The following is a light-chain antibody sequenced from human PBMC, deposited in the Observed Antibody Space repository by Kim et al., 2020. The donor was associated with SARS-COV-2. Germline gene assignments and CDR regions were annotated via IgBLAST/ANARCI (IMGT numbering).Light chain of an antibody. Sequence: SPGERATLSCRASQSIGSNLAWYQQKPGQAPRLLISGASTRATGIPARFSGSGSGTEFTLTISSLQSEDFAVYYCQQYNNWPPLTFGGGTKVDIK. V-gene: IGKV3-15*01. CDR1: QSIGSN. CDR2: GAS. CDR3: QQYNNWPPLT. J-gene: IGKJ4*01.